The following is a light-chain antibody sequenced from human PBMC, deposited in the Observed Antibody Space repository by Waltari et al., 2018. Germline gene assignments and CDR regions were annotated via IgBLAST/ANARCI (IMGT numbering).Light chain of an antibody. J-gene: IGLJ1*01. CDR1: SSDVGSYNL. Sequence: QSALTQPASVSGSPGQSITISCTGTSSDVGSYNLVSWYQQHPGKAPKLMSYEGSKRPSGFSNRFSGSKSGNTASLTISGLQAEDEADYYCCSYAGTKYVFGTGTKVTVL. CDR2: EGS. CDR3: CSYAGTKYV. V-gene: IGLV2-23*01.